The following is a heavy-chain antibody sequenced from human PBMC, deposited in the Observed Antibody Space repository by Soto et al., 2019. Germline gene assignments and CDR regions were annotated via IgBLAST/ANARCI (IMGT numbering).Heavy chain of an antibody. CDR2: INPNSGGT. CDR3: ARGLGYDFWSGYYKGSYYYGMDV. V-gene: IGHV1-2*04. D-gene: IGHD3-3*01. Sequence: SVKVSCKASGYTFTGYYMHWVRQAPVQGLEWMGWINPNSGGTNYAQKFQGWVTMTRDTSISTAYMELSRLRSDDTAVYYCARGLGYDFWSGYYKGSYYYGMDVWGQGTTVTVSS. CDR1: GYTFTGYY. J-gene: IGHJ6*02.